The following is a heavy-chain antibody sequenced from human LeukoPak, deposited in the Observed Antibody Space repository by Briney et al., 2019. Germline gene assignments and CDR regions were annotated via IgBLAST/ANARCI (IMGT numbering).Heavy chain of an antibody. CDR1: RFTFSSYS. V-gene: IGHV3-21*01. Sequence: PGGSLRLSCAASRFTFSSYSMNWVRQAPGKGLEWVSSISSSSSYIYYADSVKGRFTISRDNAKNSLYLQMNSLRAEDTAVYYCARSGLRFLEHGNIDYWGQGTLVTVSS. CDR3: ARSGLRFLEHGNIDY. D-gene: IGHD3-3*01. J-gene: IGHJ4*02. CDR2: ISSSSSYI.